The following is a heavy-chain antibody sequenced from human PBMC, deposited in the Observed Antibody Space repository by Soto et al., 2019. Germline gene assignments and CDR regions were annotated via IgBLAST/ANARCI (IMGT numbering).Heavy chain of an antibody. CDR2: IYYTGST. Sequence: SETLSLTCTVSGGSISNYYWSWIRQPPGKGLEWIGYIYYTGSTNYNPSLKSRLTISVDRSKNQFPLQLTSVTVADTAVYYCASSYGNDYYRNWDQESQCTVAS. CDR3: ASSYGNDYYRN. J-gene: IGHJ4*02. V-gene: IGHV4-59*01. CDR1: GGSISNYY. D-gene: IGHD1-26*01.